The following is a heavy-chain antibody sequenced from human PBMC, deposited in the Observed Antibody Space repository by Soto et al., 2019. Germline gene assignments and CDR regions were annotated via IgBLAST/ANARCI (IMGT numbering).Heavy chain of an antibody. CDR2: IYPGDSDT. CDR3: ASQEMATKNVDAFDI. V-gene: IGHV5-51*01. D-gene: IGHD5-12*01. CDR1: GYSFTNYW. J-gene: IGHJ3*02. Sequence: GESLKISCQGYGYSFTNYWIGWVRQRPGKGLEWMGIIYPGDSDTRYSPSFQGQVTISADKSISTAYLQWSSLKASDTAMYYCASQEMATKNVDAFDIWGQGTMVTVSS.